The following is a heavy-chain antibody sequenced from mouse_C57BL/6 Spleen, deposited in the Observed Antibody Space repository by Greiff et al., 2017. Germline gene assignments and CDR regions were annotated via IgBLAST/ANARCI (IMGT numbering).Heavy chain of an antibody. J-gene: IGHJ4*01. CDR2: INPSSGYT. CDR3: AKVAYDYDVDAMDY. D-gene: IGHD2-4*01. V-gene: IGHV1-7*01. Sequence: VQLVESGAELAKPGASVTLSCKASGYTFTSYWMHWVKQRPGQGLEWIGYINPSSGYTKYNQKFKDKATLTADKSSSTAYMQLSSLTYEDSAVYYCAKVAYDYDVDAMDYWGQGTSVTVSS. CDR1: GYTFTSYW.